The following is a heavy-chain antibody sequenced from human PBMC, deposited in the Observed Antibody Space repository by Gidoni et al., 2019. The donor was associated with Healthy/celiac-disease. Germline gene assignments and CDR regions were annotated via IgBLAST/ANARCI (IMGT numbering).Heavy chain of an antibody. V-gene: IGHV3-49*03. Sequence: EVQLVESGRGLVQQGRSLRLSCTASGFTSGDYAMSWFRQAPGKGLEWVGCIRSKAYGGTTEYAASVKGRFTISRDDSKSIAYLQMNSLKTEDTAVYYCTRVGDSSGYYYDYWGQGTLVTVSS. D-gene: IGHD3-22*01. CDR2: IRSKAYGGTT. CDR1: GFTSGDYA. J-gene: IGHJ4*02. CDR3: TRVGDSSGYYYDY.